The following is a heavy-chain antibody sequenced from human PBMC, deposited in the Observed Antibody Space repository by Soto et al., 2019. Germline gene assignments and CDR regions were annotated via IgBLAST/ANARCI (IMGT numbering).Heavy chain of an antibody. V-gene: IGHV4-38-2*01. CDR2: IYHSGNT. D-gene: IGHD3-3*01. J-gene: IGHJ6*02. CDR1: GYSISSGFY. Sequence: SETLSLTCGVSGYSISSGFYWGWIRQPPGKGLEWIGSIYHSGNTYYKRSLRSRVTLSVDTSKNQFSLTVTSVTAADTAVYYCARAGVDSFPFFGVLAPYGMDVCGQATPVTVSS. CDR3: ARAGVDSFPFFGVLAPYGMDV.